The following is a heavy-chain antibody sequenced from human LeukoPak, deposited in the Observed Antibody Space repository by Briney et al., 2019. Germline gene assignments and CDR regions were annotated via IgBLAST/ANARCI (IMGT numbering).Heavy chain of an antibody. CDR3: ARVYGSGSYLHKTYYFDY. CDR1: GGTFSSYA. J-gene: IGHJ4*02. V-gene: IGHV1-69*06. D-gene: IGHD3-10*01. Sequence: ASVKVSCKASGGTFSSYAISWVRQAPGQGLEWMGGIIPIFGTANYAQKFQGRVTITADKSTSTAYMELSSLRSEDTAVYYCARVYGSGSYLHKTYYFDYWGQGTLVTVSS. CDR2: IIPIFGTA.